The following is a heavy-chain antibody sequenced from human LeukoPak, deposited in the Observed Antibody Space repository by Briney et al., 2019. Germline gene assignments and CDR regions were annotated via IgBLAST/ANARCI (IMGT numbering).Heavy chain of an antibody. V-gene: IGHV3-53*01. CDR2: IYSGGST. D-gene: IGHD2-2*01. Sequence: GGSLRLSCAASGFTVSSNYMSWVRQAPGKGLEWVSVIYSGGSTYYADSVKGRFTISRDNSKNALYLQMNSLRAEDTAVYYCARYRLDAFDIWGQGIMVTVSS. J-gene: IGHJ3*02. CDR1: GFTVSSNY. CDR3: ARYRLDAFDI.